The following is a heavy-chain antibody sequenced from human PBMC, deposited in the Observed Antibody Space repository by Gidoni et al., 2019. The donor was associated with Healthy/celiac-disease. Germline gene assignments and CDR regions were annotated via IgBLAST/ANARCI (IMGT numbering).Heavy chain of an antibody. CDR1: GGSISSYY. CDR3: ARLRVVTPDYYYYGMDV. CDR2: IYYSGST. J-gene: IGHJ6*02. Sequence: QVQLQESGPGLVKPSATLSLTCTVSGGSISSYYWSWLRHPPGKGLEWIGYIYYSGSTNYTPSLKSRVTISVDTSKNQFSLKLSSVTAADTAVYYCARLRVVTPDYYYYGMDVWGQGTTVTVSS. V-gene: IGHV4-59*08. D-gene: IGHD2-21*02.